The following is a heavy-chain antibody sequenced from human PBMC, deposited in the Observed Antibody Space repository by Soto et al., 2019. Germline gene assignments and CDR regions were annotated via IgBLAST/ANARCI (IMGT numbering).Heavy chain of an antibody. Sequence: QVQLEQSGAEVRKPGASVKVSCKTSGYTFTDFDINWVRQAPGQGLEWMGWMNPDNGNTGDAQSFQGTISMTGTTSLSTVYMELSSLRSDDTAVYFRASKAGLHNYYYLDVWGKGTTVTVAS. J-gene: IGHJ6*03. CDR1: GYTFTDFD. CDR3: ASKAGLHNYYYLDV. D-gene: IGHD6-19*01. V-gene: IGHV1-8*01. CDR2: MNPDNGNT.